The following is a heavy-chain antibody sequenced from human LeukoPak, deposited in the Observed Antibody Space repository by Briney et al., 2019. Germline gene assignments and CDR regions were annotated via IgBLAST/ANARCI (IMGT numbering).Heavy chain of an antibody. CDR1: GYTFTGYY. CDR3: AREAGGSSWPLSHFDY. J-gene: IGHJ4*02. CDR2: INPNSGDT. Sequence: GASVKVSCKASGYTFTGYYMHWVRQAPVQGLEWVGWINPNSGDTNYAQNFQGRVTMTRDASISTAYMELSSLRSDDTAVYYCAREAGGSSWPLSHFDYRGQGTLVTVSS. V-gene: IGHV1-2*02. D-gene: IGHD6-13*01.